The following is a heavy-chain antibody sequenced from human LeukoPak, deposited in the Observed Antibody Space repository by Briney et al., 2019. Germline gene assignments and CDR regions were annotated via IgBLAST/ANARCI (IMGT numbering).Heavy chain of an antibody. V-gene: IGHV3-30*02. CDR3: AKSDYDSSGYYYFEY. J-gene: IGHJ4*02. CDR1: GFSSYG. CDR2: IRYDGSNK. Sequence: GGSLRLSCAASGFSSYGMQWVRQAPGKGLEGVAFIRYDGSNKFYADSVKGRFTISRDNSKNTLYLQMNSLRAEDTAVYYCAKSDYDSSGYYYFEYRGQGTLVTVSS. D-gene: IGHD3-22*01.